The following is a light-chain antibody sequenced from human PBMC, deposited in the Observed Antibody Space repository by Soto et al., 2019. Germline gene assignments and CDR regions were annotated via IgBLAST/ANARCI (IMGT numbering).Light chain of an antibody. CDR3: QSYDSSLSGHVI. CDR2: DNN. CDR1: SSNIWAGYD. V-gene: IGLV1-40*01. J-gene: IGLJ2*01. Sequence: QSVLTQPPSVSGAPGKRVTISCTGRSSNIWAGYDVHWYQQLPGTAPKLLIYDNNHRPSGVPDRFSGSKSGTSASLAITGLQAEDEADYYCQSYDSSLSGHVIFGGGTKLTVL.